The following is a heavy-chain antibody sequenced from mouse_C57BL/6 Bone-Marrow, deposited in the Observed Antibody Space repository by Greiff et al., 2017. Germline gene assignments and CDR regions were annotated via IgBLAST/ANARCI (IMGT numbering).Heavy chain of an antibody. Sequence: EVQLQQSVAELVRPGASVKLSCTASGFNIKNSYMHWVKQRPEQGLEWIGRIDPANGNTKYDPKFKGKATITADTSSTTAYLQLSSLTSDDTAMYYCAIWFAYWGQGTLVTVSA. CDR2: IDPANGNT. CDR1: GFNIKNSY. V-gene: IGHV14-3*01. J-gene: IGHJ3*01. CDR3: AIWFAY.